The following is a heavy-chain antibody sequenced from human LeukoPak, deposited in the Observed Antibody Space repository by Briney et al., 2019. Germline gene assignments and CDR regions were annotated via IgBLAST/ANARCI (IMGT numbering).Heavy chain of an antibody. D-gene: IGHD6-19*01. Sequence: GGSLRLSCAASGFTFSSYAMHWVRQAPGKGLEWVAVISYDGSNKYYADSVKGRFTVSRDNSKNTLYLQMNSLRAEDTAVYYCARDRYSSGWYYFDYWGQGTLVTVSS. CDR1: GFTFSSYA. V-gene: IGHV3-30-3*01. CDR3: ARDRYSSGWYYFDY. CDR2: ISYDGSNK. J-gene: IGHJ4*02.